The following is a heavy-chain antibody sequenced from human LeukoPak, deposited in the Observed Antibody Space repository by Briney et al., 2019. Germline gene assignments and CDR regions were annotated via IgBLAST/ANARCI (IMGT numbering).Heavy chain of an antibody. V-gene: IGHV4-61*02. CDR3: AREGLHVDY. Sequence: PSETLSLTCTVSGGSISSGSYYWSWIRQPAGKGLEWIGRIYTSGSTNYNPSLKSRVTISVDTSKNQFSLKLSSVTAADTAVYYCAREGLHVDYWGQGTLVTVSS. CDR1: GGSISSGSYY. CDR2: IYTSGST. J-gene: IGHJ4*02. D-gene: IGHD5-24*01.